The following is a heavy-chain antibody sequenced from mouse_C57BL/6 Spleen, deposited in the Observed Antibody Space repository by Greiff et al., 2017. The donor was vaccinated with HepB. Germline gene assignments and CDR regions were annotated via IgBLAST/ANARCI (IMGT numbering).Heavy chain of an antibody. CDR2: INPNSGST. CDR1: GYTFTSYW. D-gene: IGHD3-3*01. V-gene: IGHV1-64*01. J-gene: IGHJ3*01. Sequence: QVQLQQPGAELVKPGASVKLSCKASGYTFTSYWMHWVKQRPGKGLEWIGMINPNSGSTNYNEKFKSKATLTVDKYSSTAYMQISSLTSEDSAVYYCAIGRDWPWFAYWGQGTLVTVSA. CDR3: AIGRDWPWFAY.